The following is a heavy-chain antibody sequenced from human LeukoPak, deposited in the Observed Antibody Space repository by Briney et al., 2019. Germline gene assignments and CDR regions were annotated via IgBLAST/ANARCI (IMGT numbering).Heavy chain of an antibody. Sequence: GGSLRLSCAASGFTFSSYSMNWVRQAPGKGLEWVSSISSSSSYIYYADSVKGRFTISRDNAKNSLYLQMNSLRAEDTAVYYCVRGGAEYSNGHNWFDPWGQGTLVTVSS. CDR3: VRGGAEYSNGHNWFDP. D-gene: IGHD2/OR15-2a*01. CDR1: GFTFSSYS. V-gene: IGHV3-21*01. J-gene: IGHJ5*02. CDR2: ISSSSSYI.